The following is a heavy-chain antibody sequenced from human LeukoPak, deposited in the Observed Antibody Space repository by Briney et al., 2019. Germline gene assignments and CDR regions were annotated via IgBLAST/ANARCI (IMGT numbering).Heavy chain of an antibody. V-gene: IGHV3-74*01. CDR1: GFTFSSYW. Sequence: KTGGSLRLSCAASGFTFSSYWMHWVRHAPGRGLVWVSRIRSDGSITSYADSVKGRFTISRDNAKNTLYLQMNSLRAEDTAVYYCARGSYFFDYWGQGTLVTVSS. CDR3: ARGSYFFDY. D-gene: IGHD1-26*01. CDR2: IRSDGSIT. J-gene: IGHJ4*02.